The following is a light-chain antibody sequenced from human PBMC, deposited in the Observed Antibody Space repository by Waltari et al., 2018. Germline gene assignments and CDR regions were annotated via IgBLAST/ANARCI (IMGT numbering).Light chain of an antibody. CDR1: QTVRTTY. V-gene: IGKV3-20*01. Sequence: EIVLTQSPGTLSLFPGERATLSCSASQTVRTTYLARYQQKPGQATTLVIHGASSRATGIPDRFSGSGSGTDFSLTISSLEPEDFAVYYCQQYDISPLTFGGGTKVEIK. CDR3: QQYDISPLT. J-gene: IGKJ4*01. CDR2: GAS.